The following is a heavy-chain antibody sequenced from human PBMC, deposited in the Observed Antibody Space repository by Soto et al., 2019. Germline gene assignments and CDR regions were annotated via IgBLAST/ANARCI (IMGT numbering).Heavy chain of an antibody. CDR1: GFTFSSYS. J-gene: IGHJ3*02. V-gene: IGHV3-21*01. Sequence: GGSLRLSCAASGFTFSSYSMNWVRQAPGKGLEWVSSISSSSSYIYYADSVKGRFTISRDNAKNSLYLQMNSLRAEDTAVYYCARDSGDIVVVVAGADAFDIWGQGTMVTVSS. CDR2: ISSSSSYI. CDR3: ARDSGDIVVVVAGADAFDI. D-gene: IGHD2-15*01.